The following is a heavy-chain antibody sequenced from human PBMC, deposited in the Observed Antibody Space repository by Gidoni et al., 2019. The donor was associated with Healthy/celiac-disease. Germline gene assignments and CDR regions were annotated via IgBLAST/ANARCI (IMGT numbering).Heavy chain of an antibody. D-gene: IGHD2-2*02. CDR1: GGSFSGYY. J-gene: IGHJ6*02. CDR2: INHSGST. Sequence: QVQLQQWGAGLLKPSETLSLTCAVYGGSFSGYYWSWIRQPPGKGLEWIGEINHSGSTNYNPSLKSRVTISVDTSKNQFSLKPSSVTAADTAVYYCARDRRAYYCSSTSCYNYYYGMDVWAKGPRSPSP. CDR3: ARDRRAYYCSSTSCYNYYYGMDV. V-gene: IGHV4-34*01.